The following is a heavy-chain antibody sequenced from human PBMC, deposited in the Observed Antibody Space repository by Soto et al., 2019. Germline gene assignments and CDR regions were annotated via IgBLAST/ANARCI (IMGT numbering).Heavy chain of an antibody. Sequence: ASVKVSCKASGYTFTSYGISWVRQAPGQGLEWMGWISAYNGNTNYAQKLQGRVTMTTDTSTSTAYMELRSLRSDDTAVYYCAIGDYDFWSGYSIDYWGQGTLVTVSS. CDR1: GYTFTSYG. D-gene: IGHD3-3*01. CDR2: ISAYNGNT. V-gene: IGHV1-18*01. CDR3: AIGDYDFWSGYSIDY. J-gene: IGHJ4*02.